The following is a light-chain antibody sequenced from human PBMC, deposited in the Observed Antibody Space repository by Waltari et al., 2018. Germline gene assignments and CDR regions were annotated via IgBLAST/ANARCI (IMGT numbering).Light chain of an antibody. Sequence: DIQMTQSPSTLSASVGDRVTITCRASRSVSTWVAWYQQKSGKAPKLLIYETSSLRSGVPSRFSGSGSGTECTLTITSLQPDDFATYYCQQYNDYATWAFGQVTKVEVK. J-gene: IGKJ1*01. V-gene: IGKV1-5*03. CDR1: RSVSTW. CDR2: ETS. CDR3: QQYNDYATWA.